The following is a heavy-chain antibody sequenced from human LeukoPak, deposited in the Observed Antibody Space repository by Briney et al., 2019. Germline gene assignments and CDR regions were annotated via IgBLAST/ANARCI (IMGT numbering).Heavy chain of an antibody. CDR3: ARGGATMIVVVTEFDP. Sequence: SVKASCKASGGTFSSYAISWVRQAPGQGLEWMGGIIPIFGTANYAQKFQGRVTITADESTSTAYMELSSLRSEDTAVYYCARGGATMIVVVTEFDPWGQGTLVTVSS. V-gene: IGHV1-69*13. D-gene: IGHD3-22*01. J-gene: IGHJ5*02. CDR1: GGTFSSYA. CDR2: IIPIFGTA.